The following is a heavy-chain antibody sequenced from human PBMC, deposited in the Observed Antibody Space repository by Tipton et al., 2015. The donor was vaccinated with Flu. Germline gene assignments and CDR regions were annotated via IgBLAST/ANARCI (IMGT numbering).Heavy chain of an antibody. CDR2: IYTTGST. CDR1: GGFITSGSYY. CDR3: AREGRNSGGLDY. D-gene: IGHD1-26*01. V-gene: IGHV4-61*02. Sequence: TLSLTCTVSGGFITSGSYYWSWIRQSAGKGLEWIGRIYTTGSTNYNPSLRSRVTISGDTSKNQFSLKLSSVTAADTAVYFCAREGRNSGGLDYWGQGTLVTVSS. J-gene: IGHJ4*02.